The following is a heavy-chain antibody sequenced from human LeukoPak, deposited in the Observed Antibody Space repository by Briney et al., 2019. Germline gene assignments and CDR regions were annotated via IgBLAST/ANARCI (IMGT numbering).Heavy chain of an antibody. Sequence: PSETLSLTCAVYGGSFSGYYWSWIRQPPGKGLEWIGEINHSGSTNYNPSLKSRVTISVDTSKNQFSLKLSSVTAADTAVYYCASTDFWSGQRGYWGQGTLVTVSS. CDR2: INHSGST. CDR3: ASTDFWSGQRGY. CDR1: GGSFSGYY. V-gene: IGHV4-34*01. D-gene: IGHD3-3*01. J-gene: IGHJ4*02.